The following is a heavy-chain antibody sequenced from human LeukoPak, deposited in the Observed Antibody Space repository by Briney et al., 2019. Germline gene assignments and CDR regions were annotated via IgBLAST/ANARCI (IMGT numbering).Heavy chain of an antibody. D-gene: IGHD3-22*01. Sequence: GGSLRLSCAASGFTFSSYSMNWVRQAPGKGLEWVSSISSSSSYIYYADSVKGRFTISRDNAKNSLYLQMNSLRAEDTAVYYCAGKWLPYTLLNYPDYWGQGTLVTVSS. CDR3: AGKWLPYTLLNYPDY. V-gene: IGHV3-21*01. J-gene: IGHJ4*02. CDR2: ISSSSSYI. CDR1: GFTFSSYS.